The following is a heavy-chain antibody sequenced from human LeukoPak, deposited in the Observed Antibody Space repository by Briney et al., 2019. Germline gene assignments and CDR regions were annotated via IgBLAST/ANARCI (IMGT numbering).Heavy chain of an antibody. J-gene: IGHJ6*02. CDR2: INPNSGGT. CDR1: GYTFTGYY. Sequence: ASVKVSCKASGYTFTGYYMHWVRQAPGQGLEWMGWINPNSGGTNYARKFQGRVTMTRDTSISTAYMELSRLRSDDTAVYYCARAYSSGWYYYYYGMDVWGQGTTVTVSS. D-gene: IGHD6-19*01. CDR3: ARAYSSGWYYYYYGMDV. V-gene: IGHV1-2*02.